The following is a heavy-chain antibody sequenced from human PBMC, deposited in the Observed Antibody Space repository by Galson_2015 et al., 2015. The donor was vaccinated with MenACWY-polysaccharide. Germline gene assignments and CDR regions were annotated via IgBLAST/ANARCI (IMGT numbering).Heavy chain of an antibody. V-gene: IGHV1-8*01. Sequence: SVKVSCKASGYKFTSYDINWVRQATGQGLEWMGWMNPNSGNTGYAQKFQGRVTMTSNNAITTAYMELSSLRSEDTAVDYCARVIARKYTFADSWGQGTLVTVSS. CDR3: ARVIARKYTFADS. J-gene: IGHJ4*02. CDR1: GYKFTSYD. D-gene: IGHD2-21*01. CDR2: MNPNSGNT.